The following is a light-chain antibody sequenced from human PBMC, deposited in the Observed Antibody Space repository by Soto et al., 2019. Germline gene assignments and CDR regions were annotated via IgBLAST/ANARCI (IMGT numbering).Light chain of an antibody. Sequence: QFALTQPASVSGSPGQSITISCTGTSSDIGRYNYVSWFQQHPGKVPKLVIFEVNYRPSGVSDRFSGSKSGNTASLTITGLQAEDEADYYCTSYSRYSVLVFGGGTKVTVL. CDR1: SSDIGRYNY. CDR3: TSYSRYSVLV. V-gene: IGLV2-14*01. J-gene: IGLJ3*02. CDR2: EVN.